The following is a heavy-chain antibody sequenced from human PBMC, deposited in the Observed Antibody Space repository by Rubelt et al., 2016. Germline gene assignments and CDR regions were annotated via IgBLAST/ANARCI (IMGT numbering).Heavy chain of an antibody. D-gene: IGHD6-19*01. CDR1: GASFSSSGCY. CDR2: INHSGGI. Sequence: QLQVQESGPGLVRPSETLSLTCTVSGASFSSSGCYWSWIRQPPGKGLEWIGEINHSGGISYNPSLKSRVTISVDTSKNQIPLKVRSVTAADTAVYYCARDLRAYSSGWLFDYWGQGTLVTVSS. J-gene: IGHJ4*02. CDR3: ARDLRAYSSGWLFDY. V-gene: IGHV4-39*07.